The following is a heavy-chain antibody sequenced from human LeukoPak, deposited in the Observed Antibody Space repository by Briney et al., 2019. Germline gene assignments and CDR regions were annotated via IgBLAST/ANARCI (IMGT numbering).Heavy chain of an antibody. Sequence: GGSLRLSCTASGFTFSTYSINWVRQAPGKGLEWVSSISSSGSYIYYADSVKGRFTVSRDNAKNSLYLQMNSLRAEDTAVYYCARESTLPKWGQGTLVTVSS. CDR2: ISSSGSYI. J-gene: IGHJ4*02. CDR3: ARESTLPK. D-gene: IGHD1-1*01. V-gene: IGHV3-21*01. CDR1: GFTFSTYS.